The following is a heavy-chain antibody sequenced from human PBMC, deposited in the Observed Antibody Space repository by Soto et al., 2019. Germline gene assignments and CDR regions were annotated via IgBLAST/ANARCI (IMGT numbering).Heavy chain of an antibody. Sequence: ASVKVSCKASGYTFPLYKMHWVRQAPGQGLEWMGMINPSAGSTNYAQKFQGRVTITADKSTSTAYMELSSLRSEDTAVYYCARSGVYCSSTSCQTLPFDPWGQGTLVTVSS. CDR1: GYTFPLYK. CDR3: ARSGVYCSSTSCQTLPFDP. J-gene: IGHJ5*02. CDR2: INPSAGST. V-gene: IGHV1-46*01. D-gene: IGHD2-2*01.